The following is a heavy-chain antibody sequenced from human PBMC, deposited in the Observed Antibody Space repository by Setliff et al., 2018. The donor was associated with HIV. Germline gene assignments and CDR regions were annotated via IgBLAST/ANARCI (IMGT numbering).Heavy chain of an antibody. Sequence: PGGSLRLSCAASGFTFSNYGMHWVRQAPGKGLEWVAVIWNDGSNKYYADSMKGRFTISRDNSKNTLYLQMNSLRAEDTAVYYCAKDLLEAAAGIFDYWGQGTLVTVSS. CDR3: AKDLLEAAAGIFDY. CDR1: GFTFSNYG. J-gene: IGHJ4*02. CDR2: IWNDGSNK. D-gene: IGHD6-13*01. V-gene: IGHV3-30*02.